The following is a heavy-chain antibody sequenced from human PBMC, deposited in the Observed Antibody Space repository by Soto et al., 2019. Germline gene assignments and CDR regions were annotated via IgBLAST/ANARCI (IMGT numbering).Heavy chain of an antibody. CDR3: ARTMGNWYFDL. CDR2: VSTSGSDI. J-gene: IGHJ2*01. V-gene: IGHV3-48*03. CDR1: DFPFSSFE. D-gene: IGHD3-10*01. Sequence: EALLVESGGGLVQPGGSLRLSCVASDFPFSSFEMNWVRQVPGRGLEWLSYVSTSGSDIKYSDYLEGRFTVSRDNSTRSLFLQMDRLRVDDTGVYYCARTMGNWYFDLWGRGTLVTVSS.